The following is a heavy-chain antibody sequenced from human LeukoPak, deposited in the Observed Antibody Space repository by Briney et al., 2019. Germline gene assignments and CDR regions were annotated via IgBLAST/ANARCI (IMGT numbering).Heavy chain of an antibody. CDR3: ATRRWGGSPYDY. J-gene: IGHJ4*02. CDR2: ISWNSGSI. CDR1: GFTFDDYA. V-gene: IGHV3-9*01. Sequence: PGGSLRLSCAASGFTFDDYAMHWVRQAPGKGLEWVSGISWNSGSIGYADSVKGRFTISRDNAKNSLYLQMNSLRAEDTAVYYCATRRWGGSPYDYWGQGTLVTVSS. D-gene: IGHD1-26*01.